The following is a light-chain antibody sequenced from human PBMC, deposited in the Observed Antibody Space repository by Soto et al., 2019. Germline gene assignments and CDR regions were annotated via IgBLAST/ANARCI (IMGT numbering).Light chain of an antibody. J-gene: IGKJ1*01. CDR1: QSLLYSNGYNY. V-gene: IGKV2-28*01. CDR3: MQALQTPPWT. CDR2: LGS. Sequence: DIVMTQSPLSLPVTPGEPASISCRSSQSLLYSNGYNYLDWYLQKPGQSPQLLIYLGSNRASGVPDRFSGSGSGTDFTLKISRVEAEDVGVYYCMQALQTPPWTFRQGTKVEIK.